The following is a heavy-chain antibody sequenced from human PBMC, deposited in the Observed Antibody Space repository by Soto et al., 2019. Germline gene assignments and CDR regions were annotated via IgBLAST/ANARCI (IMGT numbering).Heavy chain of an antibody. CDR1: GFTFSSYW. V-gene: IGHV3-7*01. CDR3: ARDQRYYYDSSGYCHWYFDL. Sequence: EVQLVESGGGLVQPGGSLRLSCAASGFTFSSYWMSWVRQAPGKGLEWVANIKQDGSEKYYVDSVKGRFTISRDNAKHPLYLKMNSLRAEDTAVYYCARDQRYYYDSSGYCHWYFDLWGRGTLVTVPS. CDR2: IKQDGSEK. D-gene: IGHD3-22*01. J-gene: IGHJ2*01.